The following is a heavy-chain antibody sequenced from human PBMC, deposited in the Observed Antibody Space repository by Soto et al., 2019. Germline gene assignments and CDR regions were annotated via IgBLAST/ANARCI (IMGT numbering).Heavy chain of an antibody. D-gene: IGHD2-21*01. J-gene: IGHJ4*02. V-gene: IGHV1-46*01. CDR1: GYTFINYY. CDR3: ARDLAAGDL. Sequence: QAHLVQSGAEVREPGASVKVSCRTSGYTFINYYIHWVRQAPGHGLEQMAIINPMSGGTNYAQKFQGRITLTMDTSTTTGYMEVSSLTSEDTAVYYCARDLAAGDLWGQGTLVTVSS. CDR2: INPMSGGT.